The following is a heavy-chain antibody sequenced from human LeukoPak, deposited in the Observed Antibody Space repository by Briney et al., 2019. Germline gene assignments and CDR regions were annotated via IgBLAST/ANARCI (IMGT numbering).Heavy chain of an antibody. J-gene: IGHJ6*03. CDR2: ISGSGSST. Sequence: GGSLRLSCAASGFTFSSYAMLCVRQAPGEGLEWVSVISGSGSSTYYADYVKGRFTISRDNSKNTLYMQMNSLRAEDTAVYYCAREAVRGGEIDYYYYYMDVWGKGTTVTISS. CDR3: AREAVRGGEIDYYYYYMDV. D-gene: IGHD3-10*01. V-gene: IGHV3-23*01. CDR1: GFTFSSYA.